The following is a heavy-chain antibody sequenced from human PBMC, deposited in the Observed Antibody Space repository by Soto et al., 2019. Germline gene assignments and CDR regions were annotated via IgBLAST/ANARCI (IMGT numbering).Heavy chain of an antibody. CDR3: ARAVVVLRYSSSSNWFDP. Sequence: SVKVSCKASGGTFSSYAISWVRQAPGQGLEWMGGIIPIFGTANYAQKFQGRVTITADKSTSTAYMELSSLRSEDTAVYYCARAVVVLRYSSSSNWFDPWGQGALVTVSS. D-gene: IGHD6-6*01. V-gene: IGHV1-69*06. CDR1: GGTFSSYA. J-gene: IGHJ5*02. CDR2: IIPIFGTA.